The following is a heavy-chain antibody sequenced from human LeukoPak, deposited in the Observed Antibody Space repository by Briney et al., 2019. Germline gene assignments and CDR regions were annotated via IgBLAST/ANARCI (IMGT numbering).Heavy chain of an antibody. V-gene: IGHV4-39*01. Sequence: SETLSLTCTVSGGSISSSSYYWGWIRQPPGKGLEWIGSIYYSGSTYYNPSLKSRVTISVDTSKNQFSLKLSSVTAADTVVYYCASGVRNIVVVPAAMSYWGQGTLVTVSS. D-gene: IGHD2-2*01. CDR1: GGSISSSSYY. J-gene: IGHJ4*02. CDR3: ASGVRNIVVVPAAMSY. CDR2: IYYSGST.